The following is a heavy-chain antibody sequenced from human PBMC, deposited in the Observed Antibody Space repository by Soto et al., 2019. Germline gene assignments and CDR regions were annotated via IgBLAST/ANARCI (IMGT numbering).Heavy chain of an antibody. CDR3: ARLTIVRATPYHFDY. Sequence: QLQLQESGPRLMKPSETLSLTCDVSGGSTMISSYYCAWIRQPPGKGLEWIGSMYYSGSTYYNPSLKSRVTMSVDTSKNQFSLRLNSVTAADTAVYYCARLTIVRATPYHFDYWGQGILVTVSS. D-gene: IGHD1-26*01. CDR1: GGSTMISSYY. CDR2: MYYSGST. J-gene: IGHJ4*02. V-gene: IGHV4-39*01.